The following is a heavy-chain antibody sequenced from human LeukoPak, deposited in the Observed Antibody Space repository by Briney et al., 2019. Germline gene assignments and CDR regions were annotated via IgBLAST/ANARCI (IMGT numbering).Heavy chain of an antibody. Sequence: SETQSLTCAVYGGSFSGYYWSWIRQPPGKGLEWIGEINHSGSTNYNPSLKSRVTISVDTSKNQFSLKLSSVTAADTAVYYCARKEDIVVVPAAPIGYWGQGTLVTVSS. D-gene: IGHD2-2*01. CDR2: INHSGST. V-gene: IGHV4-34*01. J-gene: IGHJ4*02. CDR3: ARKEDIVVVPAAPIGY. CDR1: GGSFSGYY.